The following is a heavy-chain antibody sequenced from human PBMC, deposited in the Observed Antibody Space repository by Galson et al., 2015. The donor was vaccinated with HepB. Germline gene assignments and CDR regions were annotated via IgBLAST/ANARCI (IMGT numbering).Heavy chain of an antibody. V-gene: IGHV5-10-1*01. D-gene: IGHD3-22*01. J-gene: IGHJ6*02. Sequence: QSGAEVTKPGESLRISCKGSGYSFTSYWISWARQMPGKGLEWMGRIDPSDSYTNYSPSFQGHVTISADKSISTAYLQWSSLKASDTAMYYCASARGYYDSSGYNPLGYYGMDVWGQGTTVTVSS. CDR3: ASARGYYDSSGYNPLGYYGMDV. CDR1: GYSFTSYW. CDR2: IDPSDSYT.